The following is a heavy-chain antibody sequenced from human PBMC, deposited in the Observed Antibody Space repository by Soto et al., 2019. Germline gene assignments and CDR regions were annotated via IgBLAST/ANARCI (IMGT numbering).Heavy chain of an antibody. CDR2: ISSSSTYI. CDR1: GFTFSSFS. CDR3: ARGGDTSGSWPRY. J-gene: IGHJ4*02. Sequence: GGSLRLSCAGSGFTFSSFSMTWVRQAPGKGLEWVSSISSSSTYIYYADSVKGRFTISRDDAKNSLFLQMSTLRVEDTAMYYCARGGDTSGSWPRYWGQGTLVTVS. V-gene: IGHV3-21*06. D-gene: IGHD3-22*01.